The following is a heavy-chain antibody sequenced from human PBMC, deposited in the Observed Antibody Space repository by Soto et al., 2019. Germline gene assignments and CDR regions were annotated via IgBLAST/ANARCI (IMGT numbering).Heavy chain of an antibody. D-gene: IGHD3-10*01. CDR2: ISGTGDTK. V-gene: IGHV3-11*01. CDR3: AIGGGQIYYKGLDV. J-gene: IGHJ6*02. Sequence: GGSLRLSCTASGLFFSDYYLSWIRQAPGKALECVAYISGTGDTKYYADSVTGRFTISRDNPKNSLYLQMNSLRPEDAAVYYCAIGGGQIYYKGLDVWGQGTTVTVSS. CDR1: GLFFSDYY.